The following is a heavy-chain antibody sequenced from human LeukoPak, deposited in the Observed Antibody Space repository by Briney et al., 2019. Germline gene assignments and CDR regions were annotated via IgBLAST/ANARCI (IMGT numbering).Heavy chain of an antibody. Sequence: SQTLSRTCTVSGGSISSGSYYWSWIRQPAGKGQEWIGRIYTSGSTNYNPSLKGRVTISVDTSKHQFSLKLSSVTAADTAVYYCAREMQEWLQLWPYGGLFDYWGQGTLVTVSS. CDR2: IYTSGST. J-gene: IGHJ4*02. CDR3: AREMQEWLQLWPYGGLFDY. CDR1: GGSISSGSYY. D-gene: IGHD5-18*01. V-gene: IGHV4-61*02.